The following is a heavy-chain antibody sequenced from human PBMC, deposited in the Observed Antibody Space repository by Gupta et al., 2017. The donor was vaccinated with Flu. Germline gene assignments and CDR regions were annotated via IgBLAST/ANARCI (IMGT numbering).Heavy chain of an antibody. CDR2: INHSGST. D-gene: IGHD3-16*02. V-gene: IGHV4-34*01. CDR3: ARWRYVWGSYRYIYYYGMDV. Sequence: QVQLQQWGAGLLKPSETLSLTCAVYGGSFSGYYWSWIRQPPGKGLEWIGEINHSGSTNYNPSLKSRVTISVDTSKNQFSLKLSSVTAADTAVYYCARWRYVWGSYRYIYYYGMDVWGQGTTVTVSS. J-gene: IGHJ6*02. CDR1: GGSFSGYY.